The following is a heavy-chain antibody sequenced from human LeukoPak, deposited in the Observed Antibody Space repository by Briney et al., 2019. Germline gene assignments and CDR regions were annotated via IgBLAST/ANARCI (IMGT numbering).Heavy chain of an antibody. CDR1: GDSVSSNSAA. D-gene: IGHD2-2*01. V-gene: IGHV6-1*01. CDR2: TYYRSKWYN. J-gene: IGHJ6*02. CDR3: ARGGIVVVPAATVLPYYYYGMDV. Sequence: SQTLSLTCAISGDSVSSNSAAWNWIRQSPSRGLEWLGRTYYRSKWYNDYAVSVKSRITINPDTSKNQFSLQLNSVTPEDTAVYYCARGGIVVVPAATVLPYYYYGMDVWGQGTTVTASS.